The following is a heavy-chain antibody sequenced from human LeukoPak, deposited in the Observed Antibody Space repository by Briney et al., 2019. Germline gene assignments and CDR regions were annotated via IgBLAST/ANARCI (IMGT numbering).Heavy chain of an antibody. Sequence: GGSLRLSCAASGFTFSSYAMSWVRQAPGKGLEWVSAISGSGGSTYYADSVKGRSTISRDNSKNTLYLQMNSLRAEDTAVYYCAKDRQKLLWFGESIDYWGQGTLVTVSS. V-gene: IGHV3-23*01. CDR1: GFTFSSYA. D-gene: IGHD3-10*01. J-gene: IGHJ4*02. CDR2: ISGSGGST. CDR3: AKDRQKLLWFGESIDY.